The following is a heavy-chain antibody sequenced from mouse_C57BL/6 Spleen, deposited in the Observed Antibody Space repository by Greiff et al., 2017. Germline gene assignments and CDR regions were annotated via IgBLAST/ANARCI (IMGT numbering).Heavy chain of an antibody. D-gene: IGHD3-3*01. Sequence: VKLQQPGAELVRPGTSVKLSCKASGYTFTSYWMHWVKQRPGQGLEWIGVIDPSDSYTNYNQKFKGKATLTVDTSSSTAYMQLSSLTSEDSAVYYCARSRDGAYWGQGTLVTVSA. V-gene: IGHV1-59*01. CDR2: IDPSDSYT. CDR1: GYTFTSYW. CDR3: ARSRDGAY. J-gene: IGHJ3*01.